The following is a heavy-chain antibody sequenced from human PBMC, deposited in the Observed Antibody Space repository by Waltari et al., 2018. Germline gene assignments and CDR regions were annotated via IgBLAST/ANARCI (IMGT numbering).Heavy chain of an antibody. V-gene: IGHV4-59*01. CDR1: GASISSYY. CDR3: ARDSPAYSGYDSLFDY. Sequence: QVQLQESGPGLVKPSETLSLTCTVSGASISSYYWSWIRQPPGKGLEWIWYIYYSGSTNYNPSLKSRVTISVDTSKNQFSLKLSSVTAADTAVYYCARDSPAYSGYDSLFDYWGQGTLVTVSS. CDR2: IYYSGST. D-gene: IGHD5-12*01. J-gene: IGHJ4*02.